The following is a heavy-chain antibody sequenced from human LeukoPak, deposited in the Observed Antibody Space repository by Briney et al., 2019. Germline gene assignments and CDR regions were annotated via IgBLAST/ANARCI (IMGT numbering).Heavy chain of an antibody. CDR2: ISYDGSNK. Sequence: GGSLRLSCAASGFTFTSYALHWVRQAPGKGLEWVAVISYDGSNKYYADSVRGRFTISRDNSKNTVSLQMNSLRAEDTAVYYCARDAADCSSTSCSYYYFDYWGQGTLVTVSS. V-gene: IGHV3-30-3*01. D-gene: IGHD2-2*01. CDR3: ARDAADCSSTSCSYYYFDY. J-gene: IGHJ4*02. CDR1: GFTFTSYA.